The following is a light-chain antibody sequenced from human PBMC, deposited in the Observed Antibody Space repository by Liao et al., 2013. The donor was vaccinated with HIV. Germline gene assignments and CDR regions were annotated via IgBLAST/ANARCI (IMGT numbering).Light chain of an antibody. Sequence: SYELTQPPSVSVSPGQTASITCSGDKLGDKYACWYQQKPGQSPXLLIYQDSKRPSGIPERFSGSNSGNTATLTISGTQAMDEADYYCQAWDSSSYVFGTGTKVTVL. J-gene: IGLJ1*01. CDR3: QAWDSSSYV. V-gene: IGLV3-1*01. CDR1: KLGDKY. CDR2: QDS.